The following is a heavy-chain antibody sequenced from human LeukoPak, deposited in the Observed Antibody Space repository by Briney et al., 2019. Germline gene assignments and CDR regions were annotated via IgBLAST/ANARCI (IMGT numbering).Heavy chain of an antibody. CDR2: ISGNSGFT. CDR3: ARDRKSSGWYYYYYYYGMDV. Sequence: GGSLRLSCAASGFIFSSYGMAWVRQAPGKGLEWATSISGNSGFTNYADSVKGRLTISRDNSKNTLYLQMSSLRAEDTAVYYCARDRKSSGWYYYYYYYGMDVWGQGTTVTVSS. CDR1: GFIFSSYG. D-gene: IGHD6-19*01. J-gene: IGHJ6*02. V-gene: IGHV3-23*01.